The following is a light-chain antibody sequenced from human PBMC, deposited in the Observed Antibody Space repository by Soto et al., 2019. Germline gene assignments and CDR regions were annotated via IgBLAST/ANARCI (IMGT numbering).Light chain of an antibody. CDR1: QSMDRY. J-gene: IGKJ1*01. V-gene: IGKV1-39*01. Sequence: DIQLTQSPSPLSASVGGRVTITCRASQSMDRYIHWYQEKPGKAPNLLIYAASSLASGLPSRFSGSGSGTDFNLTISSLQTEDFAIYECQQCNNATLAFGQGTKVDIK. CDR2: AAS. CDR3: QQCNNATLA.